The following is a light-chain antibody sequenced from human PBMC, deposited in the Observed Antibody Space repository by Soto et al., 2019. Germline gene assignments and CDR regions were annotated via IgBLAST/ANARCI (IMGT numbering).Light chain of an antibody. J-gene: IGKJ2*01. Sequence: ETVLTQSPATLSLSPGERATLSCRASERVSNYLAWYQHKPGQAPRLLIYDTSYRATGIPARFSGSGSGTDFTLTTSSLEPEDFAVYYCQQRDNWMYTFGQGTKLVIK. V-gene: IGKV3-11*01. CDR3: QQRDNWMYT. CDR2: DTS. CDR1: ERVSNY.